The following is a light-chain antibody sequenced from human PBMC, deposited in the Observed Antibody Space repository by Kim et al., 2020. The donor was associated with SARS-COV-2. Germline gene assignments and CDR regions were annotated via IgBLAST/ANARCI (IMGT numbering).Light chain of an antibody. Sequence: LSPGEGAALSWSASQTVTSNYLAWYQHKPGQAPRLVIYGASSRATGIPDRFSGSGSGTDFTLSITRLEPEDFAVYYCQQYDSSPYTFGQGTKLEI. CDR3: QQYDSSPYT. CDR1: QTVTSNY. V-gene: IGKV3-20*01. CDR2: GAS. J-gene: IGKJ2*01.